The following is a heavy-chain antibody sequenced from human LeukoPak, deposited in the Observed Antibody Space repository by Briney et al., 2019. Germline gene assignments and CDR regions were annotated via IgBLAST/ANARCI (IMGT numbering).Heavy chain of an antibody. CDR3: ATGGGRVATAFLYFDY. D-gene: IGHD5-18*01. Sequence: SETLSLTCAVYGGSFSGYYWSWIRQPPGKGLEWIGEINHSGSTNYNPSLKSRVTISVDTSKNQFSLKLSSVTAADTAVYYCATGGGRVATAFLYFDYWGQGTLVTVSS. CDR2: INHSGST. V-gene: IGHV4-34*01. CDR1: GGSFSGYY. J-gene: IGHJ4*02.